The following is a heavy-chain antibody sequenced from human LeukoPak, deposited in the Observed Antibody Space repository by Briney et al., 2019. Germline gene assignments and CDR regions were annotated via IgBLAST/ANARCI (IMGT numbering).Heavy chain of an antibody. J-gene: IGHJ4*02. D-gene: IGHD6-19*01. CDR2: ISSSGSTI. V-gene: IGHV3-11*01. CDR1: GLTFSDYY. Sequence: GGSLRLSCAASGLTFSDYYMSWIRQAPGKGLEWVSYISSSGSTIYYADSVKGRFTISRDNAKNSLYLQMSSLRAEDTAVYYCAREGGAIGSGWVAFDYWGQGTLVTVSS. CDR3: AREGGAIGSGWVAFDY.